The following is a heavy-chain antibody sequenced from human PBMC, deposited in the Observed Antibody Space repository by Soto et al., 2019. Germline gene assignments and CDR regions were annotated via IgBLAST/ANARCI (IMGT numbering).Heavy chain of an antibody. J-gene: IGHJ3*02. D-gene: IGHD3-10*01. CDR1: GYTFTGYY. V-gene: IGHV1-2*04. CDR2: INPNSGGT. Sequence: ASVKVSCKASGYTFTGYYMHWVRQAPGQGLEWMGWINPNSGGTNYAQKFQGWVTMTRDTSISTAYMELSRLRSDDTAVYYCARGKFGELLIGHFRDAFDIWGQGTMVTVSS. CDR3: ARGKFGELLIGHFRDAFDI.